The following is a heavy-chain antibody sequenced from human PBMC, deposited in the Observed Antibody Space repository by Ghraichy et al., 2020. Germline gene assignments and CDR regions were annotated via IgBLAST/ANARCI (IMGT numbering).Heavy chain of an antibody. J-gene: IGHJ3*02. D-gene: IGHD6-13*01. CDR1: GGSISSGGYY. CDR3: ARGQYSSSWSGAFDI. CDR2: IYYSGST. V-gene: IGHV4-31*03. Sequence: SCTVSGGSISSGGYYWSWIRQHPGKGLEWIGYIYYSGSTYYNPSLKSRVTISVDTSKNQFSLKLSSVTAADTAVYYCARGQYSSSWSGAFDIWGQGTMVTVSS.